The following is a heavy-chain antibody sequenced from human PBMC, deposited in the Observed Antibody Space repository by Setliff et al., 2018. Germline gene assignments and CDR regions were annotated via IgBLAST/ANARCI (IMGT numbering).Heavy chain of an antibody. Sequence: PSETLSLTCTVSGGSISSYYWSWIRQPPGKGLEWIGYIYYGGTTNYNPSLKSRVSISLDTSKSQFSLRLSSLTAADTAVYYCARHRRDSSGNYFVGLYYFDYWGQGTPVTVSS. J-gene: IGHJ4*02. CDR1: GGSISSYY. D-gene: IGHD3-22*01. CDR3: ARHRRDSSGNYFVGLYYFDY. CDR2: IYYGGTT. V-gene: IGHV4-59*08.